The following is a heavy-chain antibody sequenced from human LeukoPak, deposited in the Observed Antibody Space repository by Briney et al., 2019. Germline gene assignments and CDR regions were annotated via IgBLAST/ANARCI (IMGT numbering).Heavy chain of an antibody. CDR3: ARVRCSGGSCPYYYYYYYMDV. CDR2: IHYSGST. J-gene: IGHJ6*03. V-gene: IGHV4-39*07. D-gene: IGHD2-15*01. Sequence: SETLSLTCTVSGGSISSSSYYWAWIRQPPGKGLEWIGSIHYSGSTYYNPSLQSRVTISIDTSKNQFSLKLRFVTAADTAVYYFARVRCSGGSCPYYYYYYYMDVWGKGTTVTVSS. CDR1: GGSISSSSYY.